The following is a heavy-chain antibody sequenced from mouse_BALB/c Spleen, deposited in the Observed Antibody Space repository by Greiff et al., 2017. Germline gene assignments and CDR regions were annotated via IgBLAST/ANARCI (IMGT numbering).Heavy chain of an antibody. J-gene: IGHJ4*01. Sequence: EVKLVESGGGLVKPGGSLKLSCAASGFTFSDYYMYWVRQTPEKRLEWVATISDGGSYTYYPDSVKGRFTISRDNAKNNLYLQMSSLKSEDTAMYYCARESYGSSPYYAMDYWGQGTSVTVSS. V-gene: IGHV5-4*02. CDR1: GFTFSDYY. CDR3: ARESYGSSPYYAMDY. D-gene: IGHD1-1*01. CDR2: ISDGGSYT.